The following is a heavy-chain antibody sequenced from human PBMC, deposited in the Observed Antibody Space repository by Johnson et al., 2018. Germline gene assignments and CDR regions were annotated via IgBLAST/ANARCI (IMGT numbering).Heavy chain of an antibody. D-gene: IGHD3-22*01. CDR3: AKEQYYYDSSGYYYVGAFDI. V-gene: IGHV3-30*18. J-gene: IGHJ3*02. CDR1: GFTFSNYG. CDR2: VSYDGSNK. Sequence: VQLVESGGGVVQPGRSLRLSCAASGFTFSNYGMHWVRQAPGKGLEWVAVVSYDGSNKYYADSVKGRFAIPRYNAKNSLYLQMKSLRAEETAFYYCAKEQYYYDSSGYYYVGAFDIWGQGTMVTVSS.